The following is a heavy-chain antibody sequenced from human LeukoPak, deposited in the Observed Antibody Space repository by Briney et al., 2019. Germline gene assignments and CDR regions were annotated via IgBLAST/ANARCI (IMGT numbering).Heavy chain of an antibody. CDR3: ARTSAIVGATSVDAFDI. J-gene: IGHJ3*02. Sequence: SETLSLTCTVSGGSISSYYWSWIRQPPGKGLEWIGYIYYSGSTNYNPSLKSRVTISVDTSKNQFSLKLSSVTAADTAVYYCARTSAIVGATSVDAFDIWGQGTMVTVSS. CDR1: GGSISSYY. V-gene: IGHV4-59*01. CDR2: IYYSGST. D-gene: IGHD1-26*01.